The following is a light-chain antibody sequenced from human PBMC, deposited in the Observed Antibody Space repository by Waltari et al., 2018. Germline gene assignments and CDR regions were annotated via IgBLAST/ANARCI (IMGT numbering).Light chain of an antibody. V-gene: IGLV2-8*01. CDR3: SSYAGSNDPVV. J-gene: IGLJ2*01. CDR2: GVS. Sequence: QSALTQPPSASGSPGQSVAISCTGTSSDVGGYNYVSWYQQHPGKAPKLIIYGVSKRPAGVPDRFSGSTSGNTASLTVSGLQADDEADFYCSSYAGSNDPVVFGGGTKLTVL. CDR1: SSDVGGYNY.